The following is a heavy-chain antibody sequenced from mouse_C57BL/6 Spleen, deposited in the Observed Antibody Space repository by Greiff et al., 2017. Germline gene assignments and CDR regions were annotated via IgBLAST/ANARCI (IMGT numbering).Heavy chain of an antibody. Sequence: EVKLVESGGGLVKPGGSLKLSCAASGFTFSSYTMSWVRQTPEKRLEWVATISGGGGNPYYPDSVKGRFTISRDNAKNTLYLQRSSLRSEDTALYYCARACYYGSSYGYCDVWGTGTTVTVSS. CDR2: ISGGGGNP. D-gene: IGHD1-1*01. V-gene: IGHV5-9*01. CDR3: ARACYYGSSYGYCDV. CDR1: GFTFSSYT. J-gene: IGHJ1*03.